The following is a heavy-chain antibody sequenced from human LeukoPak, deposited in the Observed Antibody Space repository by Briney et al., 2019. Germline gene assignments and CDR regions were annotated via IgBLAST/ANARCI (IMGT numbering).Heavy chain of an antibody. CDR1: GFTVSSNY. Sequence: PGGSLRLSCAASGFTVSSNYMSWVRQAPGKGLEWVSVIYSGGSTYYADSVKGRFTISRDNSKNTLYLQMNSLRAEDTAVYYCARDRPWYYGMDVWGQGTTVTVSS. CDR3: ARDRPWYYGMDV. V-gene: IGHV3-66*01. CDR2: IYSGGST. J-gene: IGHJ6*02.